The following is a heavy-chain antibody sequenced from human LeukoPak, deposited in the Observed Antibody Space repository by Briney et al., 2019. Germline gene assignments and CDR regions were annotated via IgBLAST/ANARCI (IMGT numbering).Heavy chain of an antibody. V-gene: IGHV7-4-1*02. CDR1: GYTFTSYA. CDR3: ARGGEVVPAADYYYYYMDV. J-gene: IGHJ6*03. CDR2: INTNTGNP. Sequence: ASVKVSCKASGYTFTSYAMNWVRQAPGQGLEWMGWINTNTGNPTYAQGFTGRFVFSLDTSVSTAYLQISSLKAEDTAVYYCARGGEVVPAADYYYYYMDVWGKGTTVTVSS. D-gene: IGHD2-2*01.